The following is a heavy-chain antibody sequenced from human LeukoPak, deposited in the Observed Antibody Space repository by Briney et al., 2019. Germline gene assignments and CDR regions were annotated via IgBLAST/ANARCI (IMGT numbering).Heavy chain of an antibody. V-gene: IGHV1-3*01. CDR1: GYTFTSYA. CDR3: ARDEDSGYDYTLFDY. D-gene: IGHD5-12*01. J-gene: IGHJ4*02. CDR2: INAGNGNT. Sequence: ASVKVSCKASGYTFTSYAMHWVRQAPGQRLEWMGWINAGNGNTKYSQKFRGRVTITRDTSASTAYMELSSLRSEDTAVYYCARDEDSGYDYTLFDYWGQGTLVTVSS.